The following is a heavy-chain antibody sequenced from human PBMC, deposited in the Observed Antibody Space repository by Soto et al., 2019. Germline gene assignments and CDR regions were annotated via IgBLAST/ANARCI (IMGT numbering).Heavy chain of an antibody. Sequence: QVQLVQSGAEVKKPGSSVKVSCKASGGTFRSYTISVVRQAPGQGLEWMGRSIPILGIANYVQKFQGRVTITADKSTSTAYMELSSLRSEDTAVYYCARDHRGGGHHGDYWGQGTLVTVSS. CDR3: ARDHRGGGHHGDY. CDR2: SIPILGIA. V-gene: IGHV1-69*08. D-gene: IGHD2-15*01. J-gene: IGHJ4*02. CDR1: GGTFRSYT.